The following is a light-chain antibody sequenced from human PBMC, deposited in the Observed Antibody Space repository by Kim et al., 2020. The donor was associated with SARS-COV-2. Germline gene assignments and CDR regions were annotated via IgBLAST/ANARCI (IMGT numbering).Light chain of an antibody. V-gene: IGLV3-19*01. CDR2: GKN. CDR3: NSRDSSGNHYV. CDR1: SPRSYY. Sequence: SSELTQDPAVSVALGQTVRITCQGDSPRSYYASWYQQKPGQAPVLVIYGKNNRPSGIPDRFSGSSSGNTASLTITGAQAEDEADYYCNSRDSSGNHYVFG. J-gene: IGLJ1*01.